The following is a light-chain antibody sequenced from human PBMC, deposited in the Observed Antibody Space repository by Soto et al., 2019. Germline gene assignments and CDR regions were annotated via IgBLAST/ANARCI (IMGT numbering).Light chain of an antibody. Sequence: EIVLTQSPDTLSLSPGERATLSCRASQTLRSTYLAWYQQKPGQAPRLLLYCASSRATGVPDRFSGSGSGTDFTLTISRLEPEAFGVYYCEQYDNVPLTFGKWTKVYIK. CDR3: EQYDNVPLT. CDR1: QTLRSTY. CDR2: CAS. J-gene: IGKJ1*01. V-gene: IGKV3-20*01.